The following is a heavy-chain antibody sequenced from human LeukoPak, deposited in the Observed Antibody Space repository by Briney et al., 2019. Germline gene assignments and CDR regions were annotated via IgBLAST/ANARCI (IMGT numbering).Heavy chain of an antibody. CDR3: AREEASVGDY. CDR1: GGSISSNSHY. J-gene: IGHJ4*02. Sequence: SETLSLTCTVSGGSISSNSHYWAWIRQPPGKGLEWIGSIHYSGSTFYSPSLKSRDTISVDTSKNQFSLILTSVTASDTAVYYCAREEASVGDYWGQGILVTVSS. CDR2: IHYSGST. V-gene: IGHV4-39*01. D-gene: IGHD2-21*01.